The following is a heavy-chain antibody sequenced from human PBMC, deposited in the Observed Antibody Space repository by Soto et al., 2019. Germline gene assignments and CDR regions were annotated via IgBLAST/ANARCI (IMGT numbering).Heavy chain of an antibody. Sequence: GGSLRLSCTGSGFPCDDFAINWVRQAPGKGLEWVGLIRNQSYQETTEYAAAVKGRFTISRDTSNGIAYLQMNSLNIEDSAVYYCAKGEMATIRNSFDPWGQGTLVTVSS. J-gene: IGHJ5*02. V-gene: IGHV3-49*04. D-gene: IGHD5-12*01. CDR2: IRNQSYQETT. CDR1: GFPCDDFA. CDR3: AKGEMATIRNSFDP.